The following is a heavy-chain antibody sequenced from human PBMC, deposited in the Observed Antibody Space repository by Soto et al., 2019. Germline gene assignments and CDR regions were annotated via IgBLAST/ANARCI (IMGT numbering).Heavy chain of an antibody. V-gene: IGHV5-51*01. CDR1: GYSFTSYW. J-gene: IGHJ6*02. CDR3: ARSLTTVTSRYYYYGMDV. CDR2: IYPGDSDT. Sequence: GESLKISCKGSGYSFTSYWIGWVRQMPWKGLEWMGIIYPGDSDTRYSPSFQGQVTISADKSISTAYLQWSSLKASDTAMYYCARSLTTVTSRYYYYGMDVWGQGTTVTVSS. D-gene: IGHD4-17*01.